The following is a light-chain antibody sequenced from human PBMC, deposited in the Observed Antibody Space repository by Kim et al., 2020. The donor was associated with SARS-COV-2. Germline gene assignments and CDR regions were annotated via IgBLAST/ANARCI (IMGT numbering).Light chain of an antibody. V-gene: IGKV3-15*01. CDR1: QGVSSN. CDR3: QQYNNWPLT. CDR2: GAS. Sequence: VSPGERATLSCRASQGVSSNLAWYQQKPGQAPRLLIYGASTRATGIPARFSSSGSGTEFTLTISSLQSEDFAVYYCQQYNNWPLTFGGGTKVDIK. J-gene: IGKJ4*01.